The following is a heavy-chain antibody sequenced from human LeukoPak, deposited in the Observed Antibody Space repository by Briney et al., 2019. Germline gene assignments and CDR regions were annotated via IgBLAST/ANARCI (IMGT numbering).Heavy chain of an antibody. CDR3: ATDRITMVRGVIMKGGFDH. V-gene: IGHV1-24*01. CDR1: GYTLTELS. D-gene: IGHD3-10*01. CDR2: FDPEDGET. Sequence: ASVKVSCKVSGYTLTELSMHWVRQAPGKGLEWMGGFDPEDGETIYAQKFQGRVTMTEDTSTDTAYMELSSLRSEDTAVYYCATDRITMVRGVIMKGGFDHWGQGTLVTVSS. J-gene: IGHJ4*02.